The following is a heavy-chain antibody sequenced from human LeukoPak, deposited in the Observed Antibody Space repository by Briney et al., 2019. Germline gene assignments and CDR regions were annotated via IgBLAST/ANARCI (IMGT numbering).Heavy chain of an antibody. CDR2: IWYDGSNK. Sequence: PGGSLRLSCAASGFTFSSYGMRWVRQAPGKGLEWVAVIWYDGSNKYYADSVKGRFTISRDNSKNTLYLQMNSLRAEDTAVYYCARDQGPLEWLSHFDYWGQGTLVTVSS. V-gene: IGHV3-33*01. D-gene: IGHD3-3*01. J-gene: IGHJ4*02. CDR1: GFTFSSYG. CDR3: ARDQGPLEWLSHFDY.